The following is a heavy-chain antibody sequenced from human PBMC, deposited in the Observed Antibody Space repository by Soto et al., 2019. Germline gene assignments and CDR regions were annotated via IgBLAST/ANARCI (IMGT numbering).Heavy chain of an antibody. V-gene: IGHV6-1*01. Sequence: PTRTDTCSISGRSVSSNSAAWKWIKQSPSRGLEWLGRTYYRSKWYNDYAVSVKSRITINPDTSKNQFSLHLTSVTAADTAVYYCTRHHPHHYDSSGYFDYWGQGTLVTVSS. J-gene: IGHJ4*02. CDR3: TRHHPHHYDSSGYFDY. CDR1: GRSVSSNSAA. D-gene: IGHD3-22*01. CDR2: TYYRSKWYN.